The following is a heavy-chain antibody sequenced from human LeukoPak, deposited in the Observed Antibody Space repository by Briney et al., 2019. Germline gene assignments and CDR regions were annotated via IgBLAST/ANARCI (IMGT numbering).Heavy chain of an antibody. Sequence: ASVTVSCKVSGYTLTELSMHWVRQAPGKGLEWMGGFDPEDGETIYAQKFQGRVTMTEDTSTDTAYMELSSLRSEDTAVYYCATPLGGSYGNDYWGQGTLVTVSS. D-gene: IGHD1-26*01. CDR2: FDPEDGET. V-gene: IGHV1-24*01. CDR1: GYTLTELS. CDR3: ATPLGGSYGNDY. J-gene: IGHJ4*02.